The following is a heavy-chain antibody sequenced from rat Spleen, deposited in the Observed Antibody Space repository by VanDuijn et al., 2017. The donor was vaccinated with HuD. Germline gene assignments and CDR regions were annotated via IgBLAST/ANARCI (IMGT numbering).Heavy chain of an antibody. CDR3: ARRYGFDY. Sequence: EVQLVESGGGLVQPGRSLKLSCAASGFTFSDYYMAWVRQAPTKGLEWVATVSFDGISTYYRDSVKGRFTLSRDNAKSTLYLQMDSLRSEGTATYYCARRYGFDYWGQGVMVTVSS. CDR2: VSFDGIST. D-gene: IGHD1-11*01. V-gene: IGHV5-29*01. CDR1: GFTFSDYY. J-gene: IGHJ2*01.